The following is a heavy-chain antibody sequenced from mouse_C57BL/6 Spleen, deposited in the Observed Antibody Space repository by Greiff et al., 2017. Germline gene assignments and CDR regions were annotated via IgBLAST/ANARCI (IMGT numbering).Heavy chain of an antibody. CDR1: GYSFTDYN. V-gene: IGHV1-39*01. J-gene: IGHJ4*01. D-gene: IGHD2-5*01. Sequence: VQLKESGPELVKPGASVKISCKASGYSFTDYNMNWVKQSNGKSLEWIGVINPNYGTTSYNQKFKGKATWTVDPSSSTAYMQLNNLTSEDSAVYYCARSANYSNYYAMDYWGQGTSVTVSS. CDR2: INPNYGTT. CDR3: ARSANYSNYYAMDY.